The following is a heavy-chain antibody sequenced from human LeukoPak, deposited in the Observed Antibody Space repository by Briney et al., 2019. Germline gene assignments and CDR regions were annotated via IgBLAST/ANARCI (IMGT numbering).Heavy chain of an antibody. Sequence: ASVKVSCKASGYTFTGYYMHWVRQAPGQGLEWMGRINPNSGGTNYAQKFQGRVTMTRDTSISTAYMELSRLRSDDTPVYYCARAPRGQPNITMVSRAELDFDYWGQGTLVTVSS. J-gene: IGHJ4*02. CDR3: ARAPRGQPNITMVSRAELDFDY. CDR2: INPNSGGT. D-gene: IGHD3-10*01. V-gene: IGHV1-2*06. CDR1: GYTFTGYY.